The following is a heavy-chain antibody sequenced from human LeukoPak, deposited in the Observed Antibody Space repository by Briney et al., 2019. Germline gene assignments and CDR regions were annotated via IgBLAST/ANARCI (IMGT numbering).Heavy chain of an antibody. V-gene: IGHV3-23*01. CDR3: AKDGYNYDGCGHFDY. CDR1: GLSLFA. J-gene: IGHJ4*02. Sequence: GGSLRLSCAASGLSLFAMHWVRQAPGEGLEWVSAISGSGGATYHADADSVKGRFTISRDNSKNALYLEINTLRAEDTAVYYCAKDGYNYDGCGHFDYWGQGTLVTVSS. CDR2: ISGSGGAT. D-gene: IGHD3-22*01.